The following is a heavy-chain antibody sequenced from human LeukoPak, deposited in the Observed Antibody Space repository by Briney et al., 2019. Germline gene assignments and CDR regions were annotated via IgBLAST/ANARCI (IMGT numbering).Heavy chain of an antibody. D-gene: IGHD3-10*01. Sequence: RTSETLSLTCTVSGGSISSSSYSWGWIRQPPGKGLEWIGSIYYSGSTYYNPSLKSRVTISVDTSKNQFSLKLSSVTAADTAVYYCASPLNYYGSGSYAYFDYWGQGTLVTVSS. CDR3: ASPLNYYGSGSYAYFDY. J-gene: IGHJ4*02. V-gene: IGHV4-39*01. CDR2: IYYSGST. CDR1: GGSISSSSYS.